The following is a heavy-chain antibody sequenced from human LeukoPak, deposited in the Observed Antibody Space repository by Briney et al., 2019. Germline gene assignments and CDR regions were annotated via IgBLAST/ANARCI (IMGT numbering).Heavy chain of an antibody. J-gene: IGHJ4*02. CDR3: ARDLVRIAAAGTPFWFDY. Sequence: GGSLRLSCAVSGFTVSNNHMSWVRQAPGKGLEWVSVIYSGGNAYYADSVKGRFTISRDNAKNSLYLQMNSLRAEDTAVYYCARDLVRIAAAGTPFWFDYWGQGTLVTVSS. V-gene: IGHV3-53*01. CDR2: IYSGGNA. D-gene: IGHD6-13*01. CDR1: GFTVSNNH.